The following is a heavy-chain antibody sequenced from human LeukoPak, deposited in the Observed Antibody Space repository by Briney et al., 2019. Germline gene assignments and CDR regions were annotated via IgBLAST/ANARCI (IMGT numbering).Heavy chain of an antibody. D-gene: IGHD2-2*01. J-gene: IGHJ6*03. V-gene: IGHV1-69*02. CDR2: IIPILGIA. CDR1: GGTFSSYT. Sequence: SVKVSCKASGGTFSSYTISWVRQAPGHGLEWMGRIIPILGIANYAQKFQGRVTITEDKSTSTAYMELSSRRSDDTAVYYCASKERPAAMQDYSMYYYYYYMDVWGKGTTVTVSS. CDR3: ASKERPAAMQDYSMYYYYYYMDV.